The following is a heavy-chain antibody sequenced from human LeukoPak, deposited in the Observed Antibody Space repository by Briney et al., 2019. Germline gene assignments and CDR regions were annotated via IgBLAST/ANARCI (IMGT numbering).Heavy chain of an antibody. CDR3: ARGRPITIFGVVVRNNWFDP. Sequence: SQTLSLTCTVAGGSISSGGYYWSWIRQHPGKGLEWIGYIYYSGSTYYNPSLKSRVTISVDTPKNQFSLKLSSVTAADTAVYYCARGRPITIFGVVVRNNWFDPWGQGTLVTVSS. D-gene: IGHD3-3*01. V-gene: IGHV4-31*03. CDR1: GGSISSGGYY. J-gene: IGHJ5*02. CDR2: IYYSGST.